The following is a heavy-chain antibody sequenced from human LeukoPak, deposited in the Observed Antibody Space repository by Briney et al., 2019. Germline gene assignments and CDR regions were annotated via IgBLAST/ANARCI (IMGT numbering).Heavy chain of an antibody. D-gene: IGHD5-18*01. V-gene: IGHV3-21*01. Sequence: GGSLRLSCAASGFTFSSYSMNRVRQAPGKGLEWVSPISSSSSYIYYADSVKGRFTISRDNAKNSLYLQMNSLRAEDTAVYYCARGARYSYGDYWGQGTLVTVSS. CDR3: ARGARYSYGDY. CDR2: ISSSSSYI. J-gene: IGHJ4*02. CDR1: GFTFSSYS.